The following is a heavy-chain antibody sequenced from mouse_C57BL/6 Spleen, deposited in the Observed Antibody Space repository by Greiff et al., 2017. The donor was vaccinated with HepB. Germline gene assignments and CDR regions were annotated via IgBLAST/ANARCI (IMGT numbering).Heavy chain of an antibody. J-gene: IGHJ4*01. D-gene: IGHD2-2*01. CDR1: GYTFTDYN. Sequence: VQLQQSGPALVKPGASVKIPCKASGYTFTDYNMDWVKQSHGKSLEWIGDINPNNGGTIYNQKFKGKATLTVDKSSRTAYMELRSLTSEDTAVYYSAILFYYGYDEAMDYWGQVTSVTVSS. CDR3: AILFYYGYDEAMDY. V-gene: IGHV1-18*01. CDR2: INPNNGGT.